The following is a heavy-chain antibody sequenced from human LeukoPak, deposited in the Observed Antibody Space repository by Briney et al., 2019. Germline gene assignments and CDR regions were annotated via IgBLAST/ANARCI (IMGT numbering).Heavy chain of an antibody. Sequence: PSETLSLTCTVSGDSISGYFWSWIRQPPGKGLEWIGYIYYSGSTNYNPSLRSRVTISVDTSKNQFSLKLSSVTAADTAVYYRARDVRSSGWYSSWYFDLWGRGTLVTVSS. V-gene: IGHV4-59*01. J-gene: IGHJ2*01. D-gene: IGHD6-19*01. CDR2: IYYSGST. CDR3: ARDVRSSGWYSSWYFDL. CDR1: GDSISGYF.